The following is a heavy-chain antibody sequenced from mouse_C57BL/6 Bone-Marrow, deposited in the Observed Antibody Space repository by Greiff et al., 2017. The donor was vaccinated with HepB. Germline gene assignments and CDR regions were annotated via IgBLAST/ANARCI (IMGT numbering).Heavy chain of an antibody. J-gene: IGHJ1*03. CDR1: GFTFSDYG. CDR3: ARLGYFDV. Sequence: EVKLQESGGGLVQPGGSLKLSCAASGFTFSDYGMAWVRQAPRKGPEWVAFISNLAYSIYYADTVTGRFTISRENAKNTLYLEMSSLRSEDTAMYYCARLGYFDVWGTGTTVTVSS. V-gene: IGHV5-15*01. CDR2: ISNLAYSI.